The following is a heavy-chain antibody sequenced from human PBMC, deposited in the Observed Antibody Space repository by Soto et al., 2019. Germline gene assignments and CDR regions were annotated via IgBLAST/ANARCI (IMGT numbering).Heavy chain of an antibody. CDR1: GVSISSGHW. Sequence: SETLSLTCAVYGVSISSGHWWSWVRQPPGKGLDWIGEIYHSGRTNYNPSLKSRVTISVDKSKNQFSLKLSSVTAADTAVYYCARSYSSSLLDYWGQGTLVTVSS. CDR2: IYHSGRT. V-gene: IGHV4-4*02. J-gene: IGHJ4*02. CDR3: ARSYSSSLLDY. D-gene: IGHD6-13*01.